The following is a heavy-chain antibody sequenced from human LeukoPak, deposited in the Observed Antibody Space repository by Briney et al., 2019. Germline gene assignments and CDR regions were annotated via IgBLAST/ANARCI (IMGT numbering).Heavy chain of an antibody. Sequence: GGSLRLSCAASGFTVSSNYMNWVRQAPGKGLEWVSVIYSGGSTYYADSVKGRFTISRDNSKNTLCLQMNSLRAEDTAVYYCARDPIHDYWGQGTLVTVSS. D-gene: IGHD5-18*01. CDR3: ARDPIHDY. J-gene: IGHJ4*02. CDR2: IYSGGST. CDR1: GFTVSSNY. V-gene: IGHV3-53*01.